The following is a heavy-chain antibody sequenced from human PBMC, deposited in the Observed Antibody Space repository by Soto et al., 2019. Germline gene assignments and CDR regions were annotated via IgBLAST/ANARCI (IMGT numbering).Heavy chain of an antibody. Sequence: ASVKVSCKASGYTFTSYGISWVRQAPGQGLEWMGWISAYNGNTNYAQKLQGRVTMTTDTSTSTAYMELRSLRSDDTAVYYCARDGLWFGELLFCHYWGQGTLVTVSS. J-gene: IGHJ4*02. V-gene: IGHV1-18*01. CDR3: ARDGLWFGELLFCHY. D-gene: IGHD3-10*01. CDR1: GYTFTSYG. CDR2: ISAYNGNT.